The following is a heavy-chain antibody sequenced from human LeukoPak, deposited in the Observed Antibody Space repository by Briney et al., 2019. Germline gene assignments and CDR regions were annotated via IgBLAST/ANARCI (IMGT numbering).Heavy chain of an antibody. Sequence: PGGSPRLSCAASGFTFSDYSMNWVRQAPGKGLEWVSFISSLGGTIYYADSVKGRFTISRDNAKNSLYLQMNSLRAEDTALYYCARDFHVLRFLEWTPSAWGQGTLVTVSS. CDR3: ARDFHVLRFLEWTPSA. CDR2: ISSLGGTI. D-gene: IGHD3-3*01. CDR1: GFTFSDYS. J-gene: IGHJ5*02. V-gene: IGHV3-48*04.